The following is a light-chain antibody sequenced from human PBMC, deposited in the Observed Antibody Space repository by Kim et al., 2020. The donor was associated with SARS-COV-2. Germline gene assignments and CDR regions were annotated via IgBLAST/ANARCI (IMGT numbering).Light chain of an antibody. V-gene: IGLV6-57*01. CDR3: QSYDGNNWV. CDR1: SGSIASNY. CDR2: EDD. J-gene: IGLJ3*02. Sequence: GKTVPISCTRSSGSIASNYVQWFQQRPGSSPTTVIYEDDQRPSGVPDRFSGSIDRSSNSASLTISGLKTEDGADYYCQSYDGNNWVFGGGTQLTVL.